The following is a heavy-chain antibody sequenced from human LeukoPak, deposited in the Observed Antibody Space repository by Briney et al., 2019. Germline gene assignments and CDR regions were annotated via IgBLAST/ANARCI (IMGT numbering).Heavy chain of an antibody. V-gene: IGHV4-59*01. J-gene: IGHJ4*02. CDR3: TKAARYCSGGSCWDY. CDR2: IYYSGNT. CDR1: GDSISSYY. D-gene: IGHD2-15*01. Sequence: SETLSLTCTVSGDSISSYYWNWIRQPPGKGLEWMGYIYYSGNTNYNPSLKSRVTISLDTSKNQFSLKLTSMTAADTAIYYCTKAARYCSGGSCWDYWGQGTLVTVSS.